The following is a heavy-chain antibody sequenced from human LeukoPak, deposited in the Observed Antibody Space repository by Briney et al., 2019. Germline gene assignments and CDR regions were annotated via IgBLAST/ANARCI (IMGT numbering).Heavy chain of an antibody. V-gene: IGHV4-39*01. D-gene: IGHD3-22*01. CDR3: ARHADSATYYSPFDH. CDR2: IYYSGSP. CDR1: GGSISSTTYNTTYY. J-gene: IGHJ4*02. Sequence: SETLSLTCAVSGGSISSTTYNTTYYWGWIRQPPGTGLDFIGTIYYSGSPDYNPSLKSRVTISVDRSKNQFSLKLTSVTAADTAVYYCARHADSATYYSPFDHWGQGTLVTVSS.